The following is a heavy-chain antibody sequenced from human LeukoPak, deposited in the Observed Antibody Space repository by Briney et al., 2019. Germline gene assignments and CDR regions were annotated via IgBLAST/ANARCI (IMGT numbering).Heavy chain of an antibody. V-gene: IGHV1-18*01. CDR3: ARDLVHSSSSYYYYYGMDV. D-gene: IGHD6-6*01. J-gene: IGHJ6*02. CDR2: ISAYNGNT. CDR1: AYSFTSYG. Sequence: ASVKVSCKASAYSFTSYGISWVRQAPGQGLEWMGWISAYNGNTNYAQKLQGRVTMTTDTSTSTAYMELRSLRSDDTAVYYCARDLVHSSSSYYYYYGMDVWGRGTTVTVSS.